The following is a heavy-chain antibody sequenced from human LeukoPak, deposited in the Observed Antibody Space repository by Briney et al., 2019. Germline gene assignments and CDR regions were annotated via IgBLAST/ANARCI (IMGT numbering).Heavy chain of an antibody. D-gene: IGHD5-18*01. CDR2: ITAYNANT. CDR1: GYTFTRYS. V-gene: IGHV1-18*01. CDR3: AREDTATFDY. J-gene: IGHJ4*02. Sequence: GASVKVSCKGSGYTFTRYSISWVGQAPGKGGSCIAWITAYNANTNYTQSLHARFTMTTHTSASTAYMELRSLRSDDTAVYNCAREDTATFDYWGQGTLVTVSS.